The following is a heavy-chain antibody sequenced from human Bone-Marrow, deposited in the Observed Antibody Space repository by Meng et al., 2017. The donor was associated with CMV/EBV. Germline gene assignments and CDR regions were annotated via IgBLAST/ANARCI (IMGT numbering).Heavy chain of an antibody. J-gene: IGHJ1*01. D-gene: IGHD3-22*01. V-gene: IGHV3-15*01. CDR2: IKSKTDGGTI. Sequence: GESLKISCAASGFTFTNAWMSWVRQAPGKGLEWVGRIKSKTDGGTIDYAAPVKARFTISRDDSKNTLYVQMNSLKPEDTAVYYCTTDTSGYVYWGQGTLVTVSS. CDR1: GFTFTNAW. CDR3: TTDTSGYVY.